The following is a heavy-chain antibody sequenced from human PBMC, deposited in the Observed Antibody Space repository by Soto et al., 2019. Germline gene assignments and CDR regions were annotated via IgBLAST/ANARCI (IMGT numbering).Heavy chain of an antibody. CDR3: ARVEAVAGLYNYHGLDV. J-gene: IGHJ6*04. V-gene: IGHV1-69*12. Sequence: QVQLVQSGAEVKKPGSSVKVSCKVSGGTFSNYAIDCVRLAPGHGLEWMGGIVPIFGTTYYTQKFQGRATIIADDSTTTAYLEMSSLRSEDTAIYYCARVEAVAGLYNYHGLDVWGKGTAVTVSS. CDR2: IVPIFGTT. D-gene: IGHD6-19*01. CDR1: GGTFSNYA.